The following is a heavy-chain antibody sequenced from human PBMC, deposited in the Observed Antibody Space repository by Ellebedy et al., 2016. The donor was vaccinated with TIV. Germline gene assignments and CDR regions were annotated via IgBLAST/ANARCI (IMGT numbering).Heavy chain of an antibody. D-gene: IGHD2-15*01. Sequence: SETLSLXXTVSGGSISSSSYYWGWIRQPPGKGLEWIGSIYYSGSTYYNPSLKSRVTISVDTSKNQFSLKLSSVTAADTAVYYCAMRDIVVVVAASSSGMDVWGQGTTVTVSS. CDR1: GGSISSSSYY. CDR2: IYYSGST. CDR3: AMRDIVVVVAASSSGMDV. V-gene: IGHV4-39*01. J-gene: IGHJ6*02.